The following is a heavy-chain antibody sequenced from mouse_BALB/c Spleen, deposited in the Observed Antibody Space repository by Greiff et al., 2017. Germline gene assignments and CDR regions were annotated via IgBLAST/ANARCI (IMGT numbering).Heavy chain of an antibody. CDR3: AGHYYDGKCDV. J-gene: IGHJ1*01. Sequence: EVQLVESGGGLVKPGGSLKLSCAASGFAFSSYDMPWVRQTPGKRLEWVAYISSGGGSTYYPDTVKGRFTISRDNANNTQYMQISSLKSEDTAMYYCAGHYYDGKCDVWGAGTTVTVSA. D-gene: IGHD2-1*01. CDR2: ISSGGGST. CDR1: GFAFSSYD. V-gene: IGHV5-12-1*01.